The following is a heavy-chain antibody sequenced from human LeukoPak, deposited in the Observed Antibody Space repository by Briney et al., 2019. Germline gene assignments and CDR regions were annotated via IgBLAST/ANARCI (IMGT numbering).Heavy chain of an antibody. CDR2: INHSGST. V-gene: IGHV4-34*01. Sequence: PSETLSLTCAVYGGSFSNYYWSWIRQPPGKGLEWIGEINHSGSTNYNPSLKSRVTISEDTSKNQFSLKLSSVTAADTAVYYCARQYFRVFDVWGQGTTVTVSS. CDR1: GGSFSNYY. CDR3: ARQYFRVFDV. D-gene: IGHD6-13*01. J-gene: IGHJ6*02.